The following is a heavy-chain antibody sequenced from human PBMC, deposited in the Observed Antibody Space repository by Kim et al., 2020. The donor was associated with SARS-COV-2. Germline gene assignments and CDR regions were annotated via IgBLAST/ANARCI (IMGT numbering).Heavy chain of an antibody. V-gene: IGHV4-4*02. Sequence: SETLSLTCAVSGGSISSSNWWSWVRQPPGKGLEWSGEIYHSGSTNYNPSLKSRVTISVDKSKNQFPLKLSSVTAADTAVYYCARLGYSGYAWFDPWGQGTLVTVSS. CDR1: GGSISSSNW. CDR3: ARLGYSGYAWFDP. D-gene: IGHD5-12*01. CDR2: IYHSGST. J-gene: IGHJ5*02.